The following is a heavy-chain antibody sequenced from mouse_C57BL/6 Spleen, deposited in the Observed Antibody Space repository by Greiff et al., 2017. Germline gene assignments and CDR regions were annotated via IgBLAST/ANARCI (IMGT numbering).Heavy chain of an antibody. CDR2: IYPGSGST. CDR1: GYTFTSYW. CDR3: AKESTTVENFDY. Sequence: QVQLQQPGAELVKPGASVKMSCKASGYTFTSYWITWVKQRPGQGLEWIGDIYPGSGSTNYNAKFKSKATLTVDTSSSTAYMQLSSLTSEDSAVYYCAKESTTVENFDYWGQGTTRTVSS. V-gene: IGHV1-55*01. J-gene: IGHJ2*01. D-gene: IGHD1-1*01.